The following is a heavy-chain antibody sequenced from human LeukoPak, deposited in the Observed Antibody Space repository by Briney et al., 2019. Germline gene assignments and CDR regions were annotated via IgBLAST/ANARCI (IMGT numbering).Heavy chain of an antibody. D-gene: IGHD3-10*01. CDR2: ISSASNTI. J-gene: IGHJ5*02. CDR1: GFTFSSYS. V-gene: IGHV3-48*01. Sequence: PGGSLRLSCAASGFTFSSYSMNWVRQVPGKGLEWVSYISSASNTIYYADSVKGRFTISSDNDKNSLYLQMNSLRAEDTAMYYCARDGWFGDYNWFDPWGQGTLVTVSS. CDR3: ARDGWFGDYNWFDP.